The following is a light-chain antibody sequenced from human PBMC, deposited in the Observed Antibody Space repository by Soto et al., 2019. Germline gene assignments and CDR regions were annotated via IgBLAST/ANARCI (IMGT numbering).Light chain of an antibody. CDR2: DVT. CDR1: SSDVGAYNH. Sequence: QSALTQPRSVSGSPGQSVTISCTGTSSDVGAYNHVSWYQQHPGKAPKLMIYDVTKRPSGVPDRFSGSKSGNTASLTISGLQAEDEADYYCCSYAGNYNLVFGGGTKVTVL. V-gene: IGLV2-11*01. J-gene: IGLJ2*01. CDR3: CSYAGNYNLV.